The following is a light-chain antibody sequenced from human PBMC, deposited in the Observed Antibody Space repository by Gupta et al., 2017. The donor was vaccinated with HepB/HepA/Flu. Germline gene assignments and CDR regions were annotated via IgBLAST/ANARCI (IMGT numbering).Light chain of an antibody. J-gene: IGLJ3*02. Sequence: QAVVTQEPSLTLPQGGTHTLTGGSSTGAVTSGHYPYWFQQKPCQAPRTLIYVATNKHSWTPARFSGSLLGGKAALTLSGAQPEDESDYFCLLYYTGVGVFGGGTKLTVL. CDR1: TGAVTSGHY. V-gene: IGLV7-46*01. CDR3: LLYYTGVGV. CDR2: VAT.